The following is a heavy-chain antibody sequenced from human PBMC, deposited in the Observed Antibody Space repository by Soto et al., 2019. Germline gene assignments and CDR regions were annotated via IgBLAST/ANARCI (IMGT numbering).Heavy chain of an antibody. D-gene: IGHD3-10*01. V-gene: IGHV4-59*01. CDR3: ARENYYGSGTYFRLDV. J-gene: IGHJ6*02. CDR1: GDSISTYY. CDR2: LYDSGST. Sequence: QVQLQESGPGLVKPSETLSLTCTVSGDSISTYYWSRIRQPPGKGLEWIGYLYDSGSTHYNPSLKSRVTISVDTSKNQFSLKLTSVTAADTAVYYCARENYYGSGTYFRLDVWGQGTRVTVSS.